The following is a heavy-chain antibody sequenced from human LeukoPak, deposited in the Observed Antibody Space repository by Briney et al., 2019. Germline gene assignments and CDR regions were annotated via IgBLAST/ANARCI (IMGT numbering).Heavy chain of an antibody. CDR3: ARDPIDYYDSSGYWKSDNWFDP. J-gene: IGHJ5*02. Sequence: GASVKVSCKASGYTFTGYYMHWVRQAPGQGLEWMGWINPNSGGTNYAQKLQGRVTMTRDTSISTAYMELSRLRSDDTAVYYCARDPIDYYDSSGYWKSDNWFDPWGQGTLVTVSS. V-gene: IGHV1-2*02. CDR1: GYTFTGYY. D-gene: IGHD3-22*01. CDR2: INPNSGGT.